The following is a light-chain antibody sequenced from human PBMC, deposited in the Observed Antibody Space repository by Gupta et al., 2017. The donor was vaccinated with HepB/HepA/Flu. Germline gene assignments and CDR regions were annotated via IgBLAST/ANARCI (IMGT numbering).Light chain of an antibody. CDR3: QSYDSSNQWV. Sequence: NFMLTQPHPVSESPGKPVTISCTRSSGSIASNYVQWYQQRPGSAPTTGIEEDNQRPSGVPDRFSCSIDSSSNSASLTISGLKTEDEADYYCQSYDSSNQWVFGGGTKLTVL. CDR1: SGSIASNY. V-gene: IGLV6-57*03. J-gene: IGLJ3*02. CDR2: EDN.